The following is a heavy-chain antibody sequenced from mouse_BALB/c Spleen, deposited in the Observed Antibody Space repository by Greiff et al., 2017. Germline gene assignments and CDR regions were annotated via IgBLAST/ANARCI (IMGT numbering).Heavy chain of an antibody. CDR1: GDSITSGY. CDR3: ARYGDYDYDGAWFAY. Sequence: EVQLVESGPSLVKPSQTLSLTCSVTGDSITSGYWNWIRKFPGNKLEYMGYISYSGSTYYNPSLKSRISITRDTSKNQYYLQLNSVTTEDTATYYCARYGDYDYDGAWFAYWGQGTLVTVSA. J-gene: IGHJ3*01. D-gene: IGHD2-4*01. V-gene: IGHV3-8*02. CDR2: ISYSGST.